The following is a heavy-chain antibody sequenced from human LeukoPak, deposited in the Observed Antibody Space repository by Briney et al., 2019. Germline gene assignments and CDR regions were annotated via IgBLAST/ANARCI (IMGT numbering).Heavy chain of an antibody. D-gene: IGHD3-22*01. CDR3: ARGTTTWGRSGYNNWFDP. Sequence: ASVKVSCKASGYTFTDYYMHWVRQAPGHGLEYMGWINPNSGDTNYAQNFQGRVTMTRNTSISTAYMELSSLRSEDTAVYYCARGTTTWGRSGYNNWFDPWGQGTLVTVSS. CDR1: GYTFTDYY. J-gene: IGHJ5*02. CDR2: INPNSGDT. V-gene: IGHV1-2*02.